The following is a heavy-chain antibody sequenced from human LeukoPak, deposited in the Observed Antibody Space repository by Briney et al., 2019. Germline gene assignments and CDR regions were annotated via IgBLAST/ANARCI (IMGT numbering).Heavy chain of an antibody. V-gene: IGHV4-39*07. CDR3: ARDWEYYYDRSGYNDY. D-gene: IGHD3-22*01. CDR1: GDSITNNSYY. CDR2: IYYTGRT. Sequence: SETLSLTCTVSGDSITNNSYYWGWIRQPPGKRLEWIGSIYYTGRTFYKPSLESRLTLSVDTSKNQFSLRLTSVTAADTAVYYCARDWEYYYDRSGYNDYWGQGTLVTVSS. J-gene: IGHJ4*02.